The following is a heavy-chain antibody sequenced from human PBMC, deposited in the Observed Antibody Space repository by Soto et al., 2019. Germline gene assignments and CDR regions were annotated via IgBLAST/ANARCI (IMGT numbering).Heavy chain of an antibody. CDR2: IYYSGST. J-gene: IGHJ4*02. Sequence: QVQLQESGPGLVKPSQTLSLTCTVSGGSISSGDYYWSWIRQPPGKGLEWIGYIYYSGSTYYNPSLKSRVTISLDTSENQFSLRLSSVTAADTAVYYCARGGIAVDGLSDLDYWGQGTLVTVSS. V-gene: IGHV4-30-4*01. CDR1: GGSISSGDYY. CDR3: ARGGIAVDGLSDLDY. D-gene: IGHD6-19*01.